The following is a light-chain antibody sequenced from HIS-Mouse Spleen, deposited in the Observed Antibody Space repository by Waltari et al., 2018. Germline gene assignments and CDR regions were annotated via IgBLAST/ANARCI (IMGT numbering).Light chain of an antibody. CDR3: SSYTSSSTVV. V-gene: IGLV2-14*03. CDR2: DVS. CDR1: SSDVGGYNY. J-gene: IGLJ2*01. Sequence: QSALTQPASVSGSPGQSITISCPGTSSDVGGYNYVSWYQQHPGKAPKLMIYDVSNRPSGVSNRFSGSKSGNTASLTISGLQAEDEADYYCSSYTSSSTVVFGGGTK.